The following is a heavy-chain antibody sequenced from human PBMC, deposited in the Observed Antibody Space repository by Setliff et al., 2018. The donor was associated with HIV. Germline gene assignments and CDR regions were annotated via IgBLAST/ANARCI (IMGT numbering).Heavy chain of an antibody. V-gene: IGHV3-66*02. D-gene: IGHD3-3*01. CDR3: ARGRPTIFGVHTRPLDH. CDR2: IYSEGST. Sequence: HPGGSLRLSCAASGFTVSSNYMSWVRQAPEKGLEWVSLIYSEGSTYYADSVKGRFTISRDVSKNTLFLQMNNLGTEDTAVYYCARGRPTIFGVHTRPLDHWGQGTLVTVSS. CDR1: GFTVSSNY. J-gene: IGHJ4*02.